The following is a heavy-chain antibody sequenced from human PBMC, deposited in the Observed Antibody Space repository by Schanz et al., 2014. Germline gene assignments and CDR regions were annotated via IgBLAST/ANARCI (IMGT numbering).Heavy chain of an antibody. Sequence: QVQLVQSGAEVKKPGASVKVSCKASGYTFTDYGLSWVRQAPGQGLEWMGWINGYNGHTLYAQKFQGRVTMTTDTSTSTSYMELTSLRFDDTAVYYCARDFSAYVGNYFDYWGQGTLXTVSS. D-gene: IGHD5-12*01. V-gene: IGHV1-18*01. J-gene: IGHJ4*02. CDR3: ARDFSAYVGNYFDY. CDR1: GYTFTDYG. CDR2: INGYNGHT.